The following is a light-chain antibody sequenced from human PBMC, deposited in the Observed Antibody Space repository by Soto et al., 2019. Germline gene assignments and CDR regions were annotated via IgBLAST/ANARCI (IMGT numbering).Light chain of an antibody. CDR2: GAS. J-gene: IGKJ4*01. CDR1: QSVSSSY. V-gene: IGKV3-20*01. CDR3: QQGHT. Sequence: EIVLTQSPGTLSLSPGERATLSCRASQSVSSSYLAWYQQKPGQAPRLLIYGASSRATGIPDMFSGSGSGTDFTLTISRLEPEDVAVYYCQQGHTFCGVTKVDIK.